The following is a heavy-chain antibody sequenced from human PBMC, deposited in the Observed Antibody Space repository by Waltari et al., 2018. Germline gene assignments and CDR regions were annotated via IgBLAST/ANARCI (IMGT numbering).Heavy chain of an antibody. D-gene: IGHD3-16*01. CDR3: GGGLQH. V-gene: IGHV4-61*02. Sequence: QVLLQESGPGLVKPSQTLSLICTVSGDSMTRGSYYWSWIRQPAGKGLEWIGRIYANGKSNYTSSLEGRATISVDTSKNQFSLKLSAVTAADTAVYYCGGGLQHWGQGTLVTVSS. CDR1: GDSMTRGSYY. CDR2: IYANGKS. J-gene: IGHJ1*01.